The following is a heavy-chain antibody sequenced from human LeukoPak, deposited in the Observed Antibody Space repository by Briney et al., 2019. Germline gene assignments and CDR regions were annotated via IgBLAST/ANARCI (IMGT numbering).Heavy chain of an antibody. Sequence: GGSLRLSCAASGFTFSDYYMSWIRQAPGKGLEWVSYISSSSSYTNYADSVKGRFTISRDNAKISLFLQMNSLRVEDTAVYYCAREGGFCSGGSCWGAFDIWGQGTMVTVSS. CDR2: ISSSSSYT. D-gene: IGHD2-15*01. CDR3: AREGGFCSGGSCWGAFDI. J-gene: IGHJ3*02. CDR1: GFTFSDYY. V-gene: IGHV3-11*06.